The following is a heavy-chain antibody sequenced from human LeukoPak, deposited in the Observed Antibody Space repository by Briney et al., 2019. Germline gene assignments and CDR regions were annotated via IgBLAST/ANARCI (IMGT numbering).Heavy chain of an antibody. CDR2: VYYSGTT. CDR3: ARDTSTGSIDY. CDR1: GGSISSYY. V-gene: IGHV4-59*01. J-gene: IGHJ4*02. D-gene: IGHD1-1*01. Sequence: SETLSLTCTVSGGSISSYYWSWIRQPPGKGLEWIGYVYYSGTTNYNPSLKSRVTTSVDTSKNQFSLELSSVTTADTAVYYCARDTSTGSIDYWGQGTLVTVSS.